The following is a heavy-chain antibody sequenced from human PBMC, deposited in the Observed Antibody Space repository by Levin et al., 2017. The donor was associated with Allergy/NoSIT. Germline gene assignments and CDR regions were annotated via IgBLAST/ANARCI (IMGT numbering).Heavy chain of an antibody. CDR1: GFTFSGYY. Sequence: GGSLRLSCAASGFTFSGYYMSWIRKAPGKGLEWVSYISNSDDTVYYADSVKGRFTISRDNAKNSLYLQMNSLGAEDTAVYYCARAISFMDWGQGTLVTVSS. CDR2: ISNSDDTV. CDR3: ARAISFMD. V-gene: IGHV3-11*01. J-gene: IGHJ4*02.